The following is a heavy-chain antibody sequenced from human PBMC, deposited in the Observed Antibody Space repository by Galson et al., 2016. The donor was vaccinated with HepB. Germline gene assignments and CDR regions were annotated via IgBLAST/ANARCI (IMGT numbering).Heavy chain of an antibody. J-gene: IGHJ5*02. D-gene: IGHD4-11*01. CDR3: ARLQQLGRFDP. Sequence: ETLSLTCTVSGGSISCLSHYWGWIRQPPGKGLEWIASIFYSGSTNYNPSLKSRVIISVDTSKDQFSLKLSSVTAADTAVYYCARLQQLGRFDPWGQGTLVTVSS. CDR2: IFYSGST. CDR1: GGSISCLSHY. V-gene: IGHV4-39*01.